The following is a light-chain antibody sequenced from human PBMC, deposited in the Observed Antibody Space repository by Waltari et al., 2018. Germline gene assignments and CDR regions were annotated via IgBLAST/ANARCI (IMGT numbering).Light chain of an antibody. CDR1: GSDVGRYAF. Sequence: QSALTQPASVSGSPGQSITIPCTGTGSDVGRYAFVSWYQQYPGKAPKLMIYDVNKRPSEISTRFSGSKSGNTASLTISGLQAEDEADYYCSSYTTSVTRVFGGGTKLTVL. V-gene: IGLV2-14*01. CDR2: DVN. J-gene: IGLJ3*02. CDR3: SSYTTSVTRV.